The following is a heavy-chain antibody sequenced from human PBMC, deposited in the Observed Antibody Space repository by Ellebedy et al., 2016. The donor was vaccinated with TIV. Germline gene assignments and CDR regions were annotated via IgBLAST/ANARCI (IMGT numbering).Heavy chain of an antibody. CDR3: AKDRTPGDGYWVFDY. J-gene: IGHJ4*02. V-gene: IGHV3-23*01. Sequence: GESLKISCEASGFSFSSYAMTWVRQAPEKDLEWVSGMVGNAAFTSYADSVRGRFTVSRDNSKRTVDLQMNSLRAEDTAVYFCAKDRTPGDGYWVFDYWGQGTLVTVSS. CDR2: MVGNAAFT. CDR1: GFSFSSYA. D-gene: IGHD5-18*01.